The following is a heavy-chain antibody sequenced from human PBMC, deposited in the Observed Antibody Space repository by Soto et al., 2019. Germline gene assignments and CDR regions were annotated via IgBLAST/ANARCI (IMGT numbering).Heavy chain of an antibody. D-gene: IGHD6-19*01. CDR1: GFTFSSYS. J-gene: IGHJ1*01. Sequence: GGSVRLSCAASGFTFSSYSMNWVRQAPGKGLEWVSYISSSSSTIYYADPVKGRFTISRDNAKNSLYLQMNSLRDEDTAVYYCARDQAPLFSIAVAEKEYFHHWGQGTLVTVSS. V-gene: IGHV3-48*02. CDR3: ARDQAPLFSIAVAEKEYFHH. CDR2: ISSSSSTI.